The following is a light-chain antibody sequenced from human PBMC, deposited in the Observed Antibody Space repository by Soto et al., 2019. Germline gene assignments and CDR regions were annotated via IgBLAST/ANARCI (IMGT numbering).Light chain of an antibody. CDR2: GAS. Sequence: QSAXLLSASXVGRVTITCRASQSISTYLNWYQHNPGKAPKLLIYGASNLQSGVPSRFSGSGSGTDFTLTISSLQPEDFATYYCQQTYTTPVFGQGTRLEIK. J-gene: IGKJ5*01. CDR1: QSISTY. V-gene: IGKV1-39*01. CDR3: QQTYTTPV.